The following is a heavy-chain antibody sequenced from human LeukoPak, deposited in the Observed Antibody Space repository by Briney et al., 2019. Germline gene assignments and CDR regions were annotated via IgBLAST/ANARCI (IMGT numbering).Heavy chain of an antibody. CDR1: GFTFSSYA. CDR3: AKATLTPGALAAAGPSPDY. CDR2: ISGSGGST. D-gene: IGHD6-13*01. Sequence: GGSLRLSCAASGFTFSSYAMSWVRQAPGKGLEWVSAISGSGGSTYYADSVKGRFAISRDNSKNTLYLQMNSLRAEDTAVYYCAKATLTPGALAAAGPSPDYWGQGTLVTVSS. V-gene: IGHV3-23*01. J-gene: IGHJ4*02.